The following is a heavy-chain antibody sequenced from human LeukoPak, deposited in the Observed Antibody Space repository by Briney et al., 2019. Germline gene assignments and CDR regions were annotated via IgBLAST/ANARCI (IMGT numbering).Heavy chain of an antibody. CDR3: AKGSPPGD. Sequence: GGSLRLSCTASGFTFSNAWMTWVRQAPGLGLEWVGRIKSKSDGETANYAAPVKGRFTISRDNAKNSLFLQMNTLRPDDTAVYYCAKGSPPGDWGQGTLVTVSS. J-gene: IGHJ4*02. CDR1: GFTFSNAW. V-gene: IGHV3-15*01. CDR2: IKSKSDGETA. D-gene: IGHD3-16*01.